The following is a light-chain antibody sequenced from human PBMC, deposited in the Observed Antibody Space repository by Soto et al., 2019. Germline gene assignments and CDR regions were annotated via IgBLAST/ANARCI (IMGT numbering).Light chain of an antibody. CDR1: SSDVGGYNY. V-gene: IGLV2-8*01. Sequence: QSVLTQPPSASGSPGQSVTISCTGTSSDVGGYNYVSWYQQHPGKAPKLMIYEVSKRPSGVPGRFSGSKSGNTASLTVSGLQAEDEADYYCSSYAGSNNFGYVFGTGTKLTVL. CDR2: EVS. CDR3: SSYAGSNNFGYV. J-gene: IGLJ1*01.